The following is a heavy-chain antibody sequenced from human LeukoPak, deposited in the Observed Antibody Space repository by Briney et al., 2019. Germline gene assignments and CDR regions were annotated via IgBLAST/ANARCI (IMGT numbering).Heavy chain of an antibody. CDR2: ISYDGSNK. Sequence: PGGSLRLSCAASGFTFSSYAMHWVRQAPGKGLEWVAVISYDGSNKYYADSVKGRFTISRDNSKNTLYLQMNSLRAEDTVVYYCARVTAGGWYFDYWGQGTLVTVSS. CDR1: GFTFSSYA. CDR3: ARVTAGGWYFDY. J-gene: IGHJ4*02. D-gene: IGHD6-19*01. V-gene: IGHV3-30*04.